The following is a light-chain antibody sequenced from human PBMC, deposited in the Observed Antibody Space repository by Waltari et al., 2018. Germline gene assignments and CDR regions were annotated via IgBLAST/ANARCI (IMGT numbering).Light chain of an antibody. Sequence: EIVLTQSPVTLTLSPGETATISCRASQFVSSFLAWYQQRPDQAPRVLIFDANRRATGIPGRFSGSGSGTDFSLTISSLEPEDFAIYYCQQRSNWPSTFGQGTRLEIK. J-gene: IGKJ5*01. CDR2: DAN. CDR1: QFVSSF. V-gene: IGKV3-11*01. CDR3: QQRSNWPST.